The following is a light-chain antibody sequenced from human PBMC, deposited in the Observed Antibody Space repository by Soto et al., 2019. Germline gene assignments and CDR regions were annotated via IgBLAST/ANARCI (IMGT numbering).Light chain of an antibody. CDR1: QSVTSTY. CDR2: GVS. J-gene: IGKJ5*01. V-gene: IGKV3-20*01. Sequence: EIVLTQSPGTLSLSPGERATLSCRASQSVTSTYLGWYQQKPGQAPRLLMFGVSVRATGIPDRFSGSGSGTDFTLTISRLEPEDFAVYYCQQYGSSHHPTTFVQGTRLEIK. CDR3: QQYGSSHHPTT.